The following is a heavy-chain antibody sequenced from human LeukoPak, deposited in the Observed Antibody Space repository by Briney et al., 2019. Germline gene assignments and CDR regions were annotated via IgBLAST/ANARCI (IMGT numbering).Heavy chain of an antibody. CDR2: IIPILGIA. Sequence: ASVKVSCKASGGTFSSYAISWVRQAPGQGLEWMGRIIPILGIANYAQKFQGRVTITADKSTSTAYMELSSLRSEDTAAYYCARVHGDYYYYYGMDVWGQGTTVTVSS. J-gene: IGHJ6*02. CDR1: GGTFSSYA. V-gene: IGHV1-69*04. D-gene: IGHD4-17*01. CDR3: ARVHGDYYYYYGMDV.